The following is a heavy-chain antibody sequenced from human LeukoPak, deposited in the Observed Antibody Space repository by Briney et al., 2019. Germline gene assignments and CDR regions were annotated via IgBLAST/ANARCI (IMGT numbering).Heavy chain of an antibody. CDR3: ARDSGDYGLIDY. CDR2: ISGSGGST. CDR1: GFTFSSYA. D-gene: IGHD4-17*01. Sequence: GGSLRLSCAASGFTFSSYAMSWVRQAPGKGLEWVSAISGSGGSTYYADSVKGRFTISRDNSKNTLYLQMNSLRAEDTAVYYCARDSGDYGLIDYWGQGTLVTVSS. J-gene: IGHJ4*02. V-gene: IGHV3-23*01.